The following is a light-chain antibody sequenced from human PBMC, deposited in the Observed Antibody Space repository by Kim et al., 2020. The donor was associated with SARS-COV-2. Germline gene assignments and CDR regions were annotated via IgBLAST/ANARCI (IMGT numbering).Light chain of an antibody. J-gene: IGLJ2*01. CDR2: LNSDGSH. CDR3: QTWGTVV. V-gene: IGLV4-69*01. Sequence: LGASVKLTCTLSSGHSSYAIAWPQQQPEKGPRYLMKLNSDGSHSKGDGIPDRFSGSSSGAERYLTISSLQSEDEADYYCQTWGTVVFGGGTQLTVL. CDR1: SGHSSYA.